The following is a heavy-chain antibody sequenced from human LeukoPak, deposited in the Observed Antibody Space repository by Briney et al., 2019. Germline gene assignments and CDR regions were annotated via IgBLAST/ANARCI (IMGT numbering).Heavy chain of an antibody. CDR3: ARNFHRRLYDSSGYYPY. CDR2: ISFSGMSI. J-gene: IGHJ4*02. Sequence: GGSLRLSCVTSGFMFNDYEMNWVRQAPGEGLEWVAFISFSGMSIHYADSVKGRFTISRDSAKNSLYLHMSSLRAEDTAVYYCARNFHRRLYDSSGYYPYWGQGTLVTVSS. CDR1: GFMFNDYE. D-gene: IGHD3-22*01. V-gene: IGHV3-48*03.